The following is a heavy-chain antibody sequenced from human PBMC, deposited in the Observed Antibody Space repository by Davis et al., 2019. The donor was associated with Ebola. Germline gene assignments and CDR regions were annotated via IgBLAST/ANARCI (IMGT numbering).Heavy chain of an antibody. CDR1: GYTFTSYA. CDR2: INAGNGNT. Sequence: AASVKVSCKASGYTFTSYAMHWVRQAPGQRLEWMGWINAGNGNTKYSQKFQDRVTITRDTSASTAYMELSSLRSEDTAVYYCARVHQVAHYDSSGYYLTAEYFQHWGQGTLVTVSS. CDR3: ARVHQVAHYDSSGYYLTAEYFQH. V-gene: IGHV1-3*01. J-gene: IGHJ1*01. D-gene: IGHD3-22*01.